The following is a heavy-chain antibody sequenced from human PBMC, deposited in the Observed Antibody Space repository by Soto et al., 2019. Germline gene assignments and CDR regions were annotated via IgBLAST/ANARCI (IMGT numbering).Heavy chain of an antibody. CDR2: IYYRGST. CDR3: ARLPLGYCSSTSCSSPRSGWFAP. D-gene: IGHD2-2*01. CDR1: GGSISSSGCY. Sequence: QLQLQESGPGLVKPSETLSLTCTVSGGSISSSGCYSGWIRQPPGKGLEWIGRIYYRGSTYYNPSLKSRVTISVDTSKNEFSLKLSSVTAADTAVYYCARLPLGYCSSTSCSSPRSGWFAPCGQGTLVTVSS. V-gene: IGHV4-39*01. J-gene: IGHJ5*02.